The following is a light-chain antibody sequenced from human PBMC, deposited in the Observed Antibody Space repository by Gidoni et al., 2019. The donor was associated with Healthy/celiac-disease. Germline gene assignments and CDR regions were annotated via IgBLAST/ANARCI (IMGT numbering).Light chain of an antibody. Sequence: DIQMTQSSSSLSASVGDRVTITCRASQSISSYLNWYQQKPGKAPTLLIYAASSLQSGVPSRFSGSGSGTDFTLTIRSLQPGDFATYYCQQSYSTPWTFGQXTKVEIK. V-gene: IGKV1-39*01. CDR2: AAS. CDR1: QSISSY. CDR3: QQSYSTPWT. J-gene: IGKJ1*01.